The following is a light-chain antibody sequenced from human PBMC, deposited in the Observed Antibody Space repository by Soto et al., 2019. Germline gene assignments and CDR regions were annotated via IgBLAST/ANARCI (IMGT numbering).Light chain of an antibody. CDR3: CSYAGSSTFGV. CDR1: SSDVGSYNL. Sequence: QSALTQPASVSGSPGQSITISCTGTSSDVGSYNLVSWYQQHPGKAPKLMIYEGSKRPSGVSNRFSGSKSGNTASLTISWRQDEEEADYYCCSYAGSSTFGVFGGGTKLTVL. CDR2: EGS. V-gene: IGLV2-23*03. J-gene: IGLJ2*01.